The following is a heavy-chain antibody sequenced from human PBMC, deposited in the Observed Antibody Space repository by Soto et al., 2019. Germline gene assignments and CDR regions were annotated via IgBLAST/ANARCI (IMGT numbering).Heavy chain of an antibody. D-gene: IGHD3-10*01. CDR3: ARMVPGMVRGGCYFDY. CDR2: IYYSGST. V-gene: IGHV4-59*08. Sequence: QVQLQESGPGLVKPSETLSLTCTVSGGSISSYYWIWIRQPPGKGLEWIGYIYYSGSTNYNPSLKSRVTISVDTSKNQFSLKLSSVTAADTAVYYCARMVPGMVRGGCYFDYWGQGTLVTVSS. CDR1: GGSISSYY. J-gene: IGHJ4*02.